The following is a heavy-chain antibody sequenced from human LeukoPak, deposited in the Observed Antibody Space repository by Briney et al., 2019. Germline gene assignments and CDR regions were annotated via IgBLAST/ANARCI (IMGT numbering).Heavy chain of an antibody. V-gene: IGHV3-66*01. D-gene: IGHD4/OR15-4a*01. CDR1: EFSVGSNY. CDR2: IYSGGST. CDR3: ARDTLGEGEDANYAVYYFDY. J-gene: IGHJ4*02. Sequence: GGSLRLSCAASEFSVGSNYMTWVRQAPGKGLEWVSLIYSGGSTYYADSVKGRFTISRDNSKNTLYLQMNSLRADDTAVYYCARDTLGEGEDANYAVYYFDYWGQGTVVTVSS.